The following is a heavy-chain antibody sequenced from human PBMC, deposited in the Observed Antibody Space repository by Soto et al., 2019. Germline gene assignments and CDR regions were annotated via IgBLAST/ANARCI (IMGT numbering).Heavy chain of an antibody. Sequence: QITLKESGPTRVKPTQTLTLTCTFSGFSLSTSGVGVAWVRQTPGKALEWLALIYWDDDKLYSPSLQTRLTNTKDHSKKQVVHTLTNMDPVDTATEYCGQSPWRGSKAWFDPWGPGTLVTVSS. D-gene: IGHD3-3*01. CDR3: GQSPWRGSKAWFDP. J-gene: IGHJ5*02. CDR2: IYWDDDK. V-gene: IGHV2-5*02. CDR1: GFSLSTSGVG.